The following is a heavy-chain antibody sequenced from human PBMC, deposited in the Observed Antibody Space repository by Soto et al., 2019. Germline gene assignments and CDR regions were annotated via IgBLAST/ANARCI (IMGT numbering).Heavy chain of an antibody. CDR2: ISGSGGST. CDR1: GFTFSSYA. CDR3: ASTMVRGVIITLHYYGMDV. Sequence: GGSLRLSCAAPGFTFSSYAMSWVRQAPGKGLEWVSAISGSGGSTYYADSVKGRFTISRDNSKNTLYLQMNSLRAEDTAVYYCASTMVRGVIITLHYYGMDVWGQGTTVTVSS. D-gene: IGHD3-10*01. V-gene: IGHV3-23*01. J-gene: IGHJ6*02.